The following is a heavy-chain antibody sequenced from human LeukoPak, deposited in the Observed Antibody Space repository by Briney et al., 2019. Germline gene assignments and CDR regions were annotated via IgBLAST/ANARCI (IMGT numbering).Heavy chain of an antibody. CDR2: IYPGDSDT. CDR1: GYSFTSYW. V-gene: IGHV5-51*01. CDR3: ARHLPYCSSTSCYAGWFDP. J-gene: IGHJ5*02. Sequence: GESLKISCKGSGYSFTSYWIGWVRQMPGKGLEWMGIIYPGDSDTRYSPSFQGQVTISADKSISTAYLQWSSLKASDTAMYYCARHLPYCSSTSCYAGWFDPWGQGTLVTVSS. D-gene: IGHD2-2*01.